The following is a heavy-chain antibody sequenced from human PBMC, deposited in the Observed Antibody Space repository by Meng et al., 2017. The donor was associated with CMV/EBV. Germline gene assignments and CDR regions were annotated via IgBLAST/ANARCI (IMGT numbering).Heavy chain of an antibody. CDR3: ARAHVQWLERTEFDL. D-gene: IGHD6-19*01. V-gene: IGHV3-30*04. CDR1: GFPFDTYT. Sequence: SGFPFDTYTMYWVRLAPGKGLEWVTVISYDGSSKYYADSVKGRFTISRDNSKKILYLHMDRLRGDDTALYFCARAHVQWLERTEFDLWGQGIRVTVSS. CDR2: ISYDGSSK. J-gene: IGHJ4*02.